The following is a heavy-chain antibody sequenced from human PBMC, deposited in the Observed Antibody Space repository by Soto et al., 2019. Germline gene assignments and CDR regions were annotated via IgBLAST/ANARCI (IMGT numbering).Heavy chain of an antibody. D-gene: IGHD6-6*01. V-gene: IGHV1-46*03. J-gene: IGHJ6*03. Sequence: ASVKGSCKASGYTFTSYYMHWVRQAPGQGLEWMGIINPSGGSTSYAQKFQGRVTMTRDTSTSTVYMELSSLRSEDTAVYYCARGVEYSSSSQSPYMDVWGKGTTVTVSS. CDR1: GYTFTSYY. CDR3: ARGVEYSSSSQSPYMDV. CDR2: INPSGGST.